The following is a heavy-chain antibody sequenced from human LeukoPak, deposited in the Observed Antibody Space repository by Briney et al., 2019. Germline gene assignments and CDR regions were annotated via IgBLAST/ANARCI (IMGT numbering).Heavy chain of an antibody. CDR3: AKRGLYYDFWSGYYTEGNYFDY. CDR2: ISYDGSNK. D-gene: IGHD3-3*01. J-gene: IGHJ4*02. V-gene: IGHV3-30*18. CDR1: GFTFSSYG. Sequence: PGRSLRLSCAASGFTFSSYGMHWVRQAPGKGLEWVAVISYDGSNKYYADSVKGRFTISRDNSKNTLYLQMNSLRAEDTAVYYCAKRGLYYDFWSGYYTEGNYFDYWGQGTLVTVSS.